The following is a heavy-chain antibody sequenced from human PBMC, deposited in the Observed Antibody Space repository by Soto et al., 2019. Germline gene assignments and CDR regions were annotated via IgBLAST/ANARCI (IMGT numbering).Heavy chain of an antibody. CDR2: ISGSGGST. Sequence: GGSLRLSCAASGFTFSSYAMSWVRQAPGKGLEWVSAISGSGGSTYYADSVKGRFTISRDNSKNTLYLQMNSLRAEDTAVYYLGKDTAIVPVPYFDYWGQGTLVTVSS. CDR1: GFTFSSYA. CDR3: GKDTAIVPVPYFDY. V-gene: IGHV3-23*01. J-gene: IGHJ4*02. D-gene: IGHD2-8*02.